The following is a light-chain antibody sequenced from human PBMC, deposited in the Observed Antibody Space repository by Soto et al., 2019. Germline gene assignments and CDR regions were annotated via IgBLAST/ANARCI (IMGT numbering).Light chain of an antibody. CDR2: DVT. CDR1: SSDIGRYDY. J-gene: IGLJ1*01. V-gene: IGLV2-14*03. CDR3: SSYTTSNTRQIV. Sequence: QSVLTQPASVSGSPGQSITVSCTGTSSDIGRYDYVSWYQQHPGKVPKLLIYDVTNRPSGVSNRFSGSKSGNTASLTISGLQPEDEADYYCSSYTTSNTRQIVFGTGTKVTVL.